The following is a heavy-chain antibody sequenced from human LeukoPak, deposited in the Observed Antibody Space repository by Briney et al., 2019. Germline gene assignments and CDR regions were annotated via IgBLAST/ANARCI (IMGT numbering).Heavy chain of an antibody. CDR1: GFAFSTQG. J-gene: IGHJ4*02. Sequence: GGSLRLSCATSGFAFSTQGMHWVRQAPGKGLEWVALISYDGTNKYYADSVKGRFTISRDNSKNTLYLQMNSLRAEDTAVYYCAKGWTGLDYWGQGIPVTVSS. V-gene: IGHV3-33*05. CDR2: ISYDGTNK. CDR3: AKGWTGLDY. D-gene: IGHD3/OR15-3a*01.